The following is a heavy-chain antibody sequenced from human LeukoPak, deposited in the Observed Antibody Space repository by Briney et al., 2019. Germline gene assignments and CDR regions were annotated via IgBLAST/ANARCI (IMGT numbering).Heavy chain of an antibody. CDR2: IIPIFGTA. D-gene: IGHD2-2*01. J-gene: IGHJ6*03. V-gene: IGHV1-69*05. CDR1: GYTFTGYY. CDR3: ARGVVPAADTHYYYYYYMDV. Sequence: SVKVSCKASGYTFTGYYMHWVRQAPGQGLEWMGGIIPIFGTANYAQKFQGRVTITTDESTSTAYMELSSLRSEDTAVYYCARGVVPAADTHYYYYYYMDVWGKGTTVTVSS.